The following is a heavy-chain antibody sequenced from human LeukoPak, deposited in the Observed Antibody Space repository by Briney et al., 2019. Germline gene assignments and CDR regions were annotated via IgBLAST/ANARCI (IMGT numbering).Heavy chain of an antibody. CDR1: GFTFSSYS. CDR2: ISSSSSYI. CDR3: AKVGEVGTSIGSDRYYYYGMDV. Sequence: GGSLRLSCAASGFTFSSYSMNWVRQAPGKGLEWVSSISSSSSYIYYADSVKGRFTISRDNSKNTLYLQMNSLRAEDTAVYYCAKVGEVGTSIGSDRYYYYGMDVWGKGTTVTVSS. D-gene: IGHD2-21*02. J-gene: IGHJ6*04. V-gene: IGHV3-21*04.